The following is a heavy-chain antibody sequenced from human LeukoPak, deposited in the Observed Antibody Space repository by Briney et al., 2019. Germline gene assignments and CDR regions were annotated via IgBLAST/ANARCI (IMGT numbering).Heavy chain of an antibody. CDR3: TRDIGDFVSDF. Sequence: SETLSLTCAVYGGSFSGYYWSWIRQPPGKGLEWIGEINHSGSTNYNPSLKSRVTISVDTSKNQFSLKLSSVTAADTAVYYCTRDIGDFVSDFWGQETLVTVSS. CDR1: GGSFSGYY. D-gene: IGHD2-21*02. J-gene: IGHJ4*02. CDR2: INHSGST. V-gene: IGHV4-34*01.